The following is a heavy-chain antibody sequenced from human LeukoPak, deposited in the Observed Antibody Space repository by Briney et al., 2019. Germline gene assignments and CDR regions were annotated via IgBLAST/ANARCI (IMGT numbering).Heavy chain of an antibody. CDR3: ARDQYYSNDI. D-gene: IGHD3-10*01. CDR1: GFTFSSYS. CDR2: ISSSSYI. Sequence: PGGSLRLSCAASGFTFSSYSMNWVRQAPGKGLEWVSSISSSSYIYYADSVKGRFTISRDKAKNSLYLQMNRLRAEDTAVYYCARDQYYSNDIWGQGTMVTVSS. V-gene: IGHV3-21*01. J-gene: IGHJ3*02.